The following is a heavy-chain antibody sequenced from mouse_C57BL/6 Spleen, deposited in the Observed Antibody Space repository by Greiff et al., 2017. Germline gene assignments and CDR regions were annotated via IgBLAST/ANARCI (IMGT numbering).Heavy chain of an antibody. CDR3: ARTGYFDY. V-gene: IGHV1-69*01. J-gene: IGHJ2*01. CDR1: GYTFTSYW. CDR2: IDPSDSYT. Sequence: QVQLQQPGAELVMPGASVKLSCKASGYTFTSYWLHWVKQRPGQGLEWIGEIDPSDSYTNYNQKFKGKSTLTVDKSSSTAYMQLSGLTSEDSAVYYGARTGYFDYWGQGTTLTVSS.